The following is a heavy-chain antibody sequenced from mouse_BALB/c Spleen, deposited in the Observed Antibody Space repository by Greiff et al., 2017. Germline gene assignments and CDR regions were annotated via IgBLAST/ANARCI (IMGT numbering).Heavy chain of an antibody. Sequence: VQLKESGPGLVKPSQSLSLTCTVTGYSITSDYAWNWIRQFPGNKLEWMGYISYSGSTSYNPSLKSRISITRDTSKNQFFLQLNSVTTEDTATYYCAREGYYYGSSYAMDYWGQGTSVTVSS. D-gene: IGHD1-1*01. CDR3: AREGYYYGSSYAMDY. CDR1: GYSITSDYA. J-gene: IGHJ4*01. V-gene: IGHV3-2*02. CDR2: ISYSGST.